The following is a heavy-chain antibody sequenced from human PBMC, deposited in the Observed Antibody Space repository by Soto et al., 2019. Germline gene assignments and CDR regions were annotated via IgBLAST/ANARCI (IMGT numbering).Heavy chain of an antibody. Sequence: GGSLRLSCSASGFTFSSYAMHWVRQAPGKGLEYVSAISSNGGSTYYADSVKGRFTISRDNSKNTLYLQMSSLRAEDTAVYYCVKGLRRVVVFSYYFDYWGQGTLVTVSS. CDR2: ISSNGGST. J-gene: IGHJ4*02. CDR3: VKGLRRVVVFSYYFDY. V-gene: IGHV3-64D*08. D-gene: IGHD2-2*01. CDR1: GFTFSSYA.